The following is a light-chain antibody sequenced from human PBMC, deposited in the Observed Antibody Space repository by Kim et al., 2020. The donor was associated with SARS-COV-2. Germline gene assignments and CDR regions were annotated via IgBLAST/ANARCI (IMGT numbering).Light chain of an antibody. CDR3: QQYYRTPLT. V-gene: IGKV4-1*01. CDR2: WAS. CDR1: QSVFYSSNNKNC. J-gene: IGKJ5*01. Sequence: ATINCKSSQSVFYSSNNKNCLAWYQQKPGQPPKLLIYWASTRESGVPDRFSGGGSGTDFTLTISSLQAEDVAVYYCQQYYRTPLTFGQGTRLEIK.